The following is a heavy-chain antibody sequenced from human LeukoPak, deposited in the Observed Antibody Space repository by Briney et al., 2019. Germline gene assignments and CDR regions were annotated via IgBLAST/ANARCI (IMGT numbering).Heavy chain of an antibody. CDR1: GFTFSSYA. J-gene: IGHJ4*02. CDR2: ISGSGGST. CDR3: AKLPVTTALYYFDY. V-gene: IGHV3-23*01. Sequence: GGALRLSCAASGFTFSSYARSWVRQAPGKPLEGVSAISGSGGSTYYADSVKGRFTISRDNSKNTLYLQMNSLRAEDTAVYYCAKLPVTTALYYFDYWGQGTMVTVSS. D-gene: IGHD4-17*01.